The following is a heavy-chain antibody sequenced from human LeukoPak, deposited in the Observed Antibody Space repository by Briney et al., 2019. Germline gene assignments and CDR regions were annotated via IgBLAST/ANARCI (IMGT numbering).Heavy chain of an antibody. Sequence: PSETLSLTCTVSGGSLRSSSYYWGWIRQPPEKGLEWIGSIYYSGSTYYNPSLKSRVTISVDTSKNQFSLKLSSVTAADTAVYYCARGGYDFWSGYSHWGQGTLVTVSS. CDR2: IYYSGST. V-gene: IGHV4-39*01. CDR1: GGSLRSSSYY. CDR3: ARGGYDFWSGYSH. D-gene: IGHD3-3*01. J-gene: IGHJ4*02.